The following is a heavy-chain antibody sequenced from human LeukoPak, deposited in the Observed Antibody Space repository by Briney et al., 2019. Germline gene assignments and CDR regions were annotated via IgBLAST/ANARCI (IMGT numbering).Heavy chain of an antibody. CDR3: AKDRAGDSSGSFDY. J-gene: IGHJ4*02. CDR1: GFTFSSYA. D-gene: IGHD3-22*01. CDR2: ISYDGSNK. V-gene: IGHV3-30*04. Sequence: GRSLRLSCAASGFTFSSYAMHWVRQAPGKGLEWVAVISYDGSNKYYADSVKGRFTISRDNSKNTLYLQMNSLRAEDTAVYYCAKDRAGDSSGSFDYWGQGTLVTVSS.